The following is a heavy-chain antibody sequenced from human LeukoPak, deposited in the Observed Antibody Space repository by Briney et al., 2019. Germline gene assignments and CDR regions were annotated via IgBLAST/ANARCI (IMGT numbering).Heavy chain of an antibody. V-gene: IGHV4-34*01. CDR1: GGSFSGYY. Sequence: SETLSLTCAVYGGSFSGYYWSWIRQPPGKGLEWIGEINHSGSTYYNPSLKSRVTISVDTSKNQFSLKLSSVTAADTAVYYCARDPTEYDSSGYSEFDYWGQGTLVTVSS. J-gene: IGHJ4*02. CDR3: ARDPTEYDSSGYSEFDY. D-gene: IGHD3-22*01. CDR2: INHSGST.